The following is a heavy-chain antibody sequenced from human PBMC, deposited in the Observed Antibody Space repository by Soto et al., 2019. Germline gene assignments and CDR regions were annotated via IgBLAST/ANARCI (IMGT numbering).Heavy chain of an antibody. CDR1: GYKFTTYW. CDR3: ARQRIATTGADFYYSPMDV. Sequence: GESLKISCKGSGYKFTTYWIHWVRQMPGKGLELMGIIYPGDSDTRYSTSFQGQVTISVDKSIRAAFLQWSSLKASDTAMYFCARQRIATTGADFYYSPMDVWGQGTTVTVSS. CDR2: IYPGDSDT. V-gene: IGHV5-51*01. D-gene: IGHD6-13*01. J-gene: IGHJ6*02.